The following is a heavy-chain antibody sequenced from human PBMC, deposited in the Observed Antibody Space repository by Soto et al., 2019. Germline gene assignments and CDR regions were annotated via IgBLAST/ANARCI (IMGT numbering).Heavy chain of an antibody. V-gene: IGHV3-30-3*01. CDR1: GFTFSSYA. Sequence: QVQLVESGGGVVQPGRSLRLSCAASGFTFSSYAMHWVRQAPGKGLEWVAVISYDGSNKYYADSVKGRFTISRDNSKNTLYLQMNSLRAEDTAVYYCARDGDYGDYRYFDLWGRGTLVTVSS. CDR2: ISYDGSNK. D-gene: IGHD4-17*01. J-gene: IGHJ2*01. CDR3: ARDGDYGDYRYFDL.